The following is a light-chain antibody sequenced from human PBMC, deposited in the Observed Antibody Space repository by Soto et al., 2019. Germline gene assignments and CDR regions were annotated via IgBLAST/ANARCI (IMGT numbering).Light chain of an antibody. CDR1: QSLSSSY. Sequence: EIVMTQSPATLSVSPGERATLSCRASQSLSSSYLAWYQQKPGQAPRLLIYGASTRASDTPARFSGSGSVTEFALTISSLQSEDFAVYYCQQYNNWPITFGQGTRLEIK. CDR3: QQYNNWPIT. V-gene: IGKV3D-15*01. J-gene: IGKJ5*01. CDR2: GAS.